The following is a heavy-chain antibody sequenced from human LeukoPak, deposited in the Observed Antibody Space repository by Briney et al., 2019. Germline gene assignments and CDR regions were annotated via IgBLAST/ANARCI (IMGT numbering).Heavy chain of an antibody. Sequence: GGSLRLSCAASGFTFSGSAMHWVRQASGKGLEWVGRIRSKANSYATAYAASVKGRFTISRDNSKNTLYLQMNSLRAEDTAVYYCARGSKKHIVVVTAIPPFDYWGQGTLVTVSS. J-gene: IGHJ4*02. CDR3: ARGSKKHIVVVTAIPPFDY. D-gene: IGHD2-21*02. V-gene: IGHV3-73*01. CDR2: IRSKANSYAT. CDR1: GFTFSGSA.